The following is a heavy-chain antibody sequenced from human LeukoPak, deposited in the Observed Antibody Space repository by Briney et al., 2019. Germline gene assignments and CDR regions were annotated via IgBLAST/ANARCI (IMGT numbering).Heavy chain of an antibody. V-gene: IGHV1-69*04. CDR1: GGTFSSYA. J-gene: IGHJ6*02. CDR2: IIPILGIA. D-gene: IGHD1-14*01. Sequence: SVKVSCKASGGTFSSYAISWVRQAPGQGLEWMGRIIPILGIANYAQKFQGRVTITADKSTSTAYMELSSLRSEDTAVYYCARDRKLDHYYYYGMDVWGQGTTVTVSS. CDR3: ARDRKLDHYYYYGMDV.